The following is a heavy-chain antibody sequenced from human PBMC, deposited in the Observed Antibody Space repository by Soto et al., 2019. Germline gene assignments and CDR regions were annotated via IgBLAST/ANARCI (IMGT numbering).Heavy chain of an antibody. CDR1: GGTFSSYA. CDR2: IIPIFGTA. V-gene: IGHV1-69*13. CDR3: AREPGDGYNSYYYGMDV. J-gene: IGHJ6*02. Sequence: GASVKVSCKASGGTFSSYAISWVRQAPGQGLEWMGGIIPIFGTANYAQKFQGRVTITADESTSTAYMELNSLRSEDTAVYYCAREPGDGYNSYYYGMDVWGQGTTVTVSS. D-gene: IGHD5-12*01.